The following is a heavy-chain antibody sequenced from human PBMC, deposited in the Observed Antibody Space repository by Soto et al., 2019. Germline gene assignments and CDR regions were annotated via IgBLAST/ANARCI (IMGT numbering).Heavy chain of an antibody. Sequence: SETVSLTCAVYCGSFSGYYWSWIRQPPGKGLEWIGEINHSGSTNYNPSLKSRVTISVDTSKNQFSLKLSSVTAADTAVYYCARARYDFWSGYREDYYYGMDVWGQGTTVTVSS. CDR3: ARARYDFWSGYREDYYYGMDV. V-gene: IGHV4-34*01. CDR2: INHSGST. J-gene: IGHJ6*02. CDR1: CGSFSGYY. D-gene: IGHD3-3*01.